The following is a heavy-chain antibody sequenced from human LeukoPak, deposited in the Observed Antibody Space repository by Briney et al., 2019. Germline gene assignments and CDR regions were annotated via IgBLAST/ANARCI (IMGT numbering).Heavy chain of an antibody. J-gene: IGHJ4*02. CDR1: GGSFSGYY. CDR3: ATRSDYDILTGYSYHFDY. Sequence: SETLSLTCAVYGGSFSGYYWSWTRQPPGKGLEWIGEINHSGSTNYNPSLKSRVTISVDTSKNQFSLKLSSVTAADTAVYYCATRSDYDILTGYSYHFDYWGQGTLVTVSS. V-gene: IGHV4-34*01. D-gene: IGHD3-9*01. CDR2: INHSGST.